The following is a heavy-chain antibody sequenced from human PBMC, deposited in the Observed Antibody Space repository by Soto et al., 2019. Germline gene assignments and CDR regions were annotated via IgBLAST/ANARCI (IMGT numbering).Heavy chain of an antibody. J-gene: IGHJ4*02. D-gene: IGHD6-6*01. CDR1: GFTFSDYY. CDR2: ISSSSSYT. Sequence: NPGGSLRLSCAASGFTFSDYYMSWIRQAPGKGLEWVSYISSSSSYTNYADSVKGRFTISRDNAKNSLYLQMNSLRVEDTAVFYCAKTAAARPNLYLDSWGQGTLVTVSS. V-gene: IGHV3-11*03. CDR3: AKTAAARPNLYLDS.